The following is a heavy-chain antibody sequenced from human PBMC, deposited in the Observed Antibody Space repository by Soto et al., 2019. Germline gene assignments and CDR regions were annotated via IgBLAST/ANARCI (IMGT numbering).Heavy chain of an antibody. CDR2: ISWNSGSI. V-gene: IGHV3-9*01. CDR1: GFTFDDYA. D-gene: IGHD6-6*01. J-gene: IGHJ6*02. Sequence: GGSLRLSCAASGFTFDDYAMHWVRQAPGKGLECVSGISWNSGSIGYADSVKGRFTICRDNAKNSLYLQMNSLRAEDTALYYCAKGPRPYYYYGMDVWGQGTTVTVS. CDR3: AKGPRPYYYYGMDV.